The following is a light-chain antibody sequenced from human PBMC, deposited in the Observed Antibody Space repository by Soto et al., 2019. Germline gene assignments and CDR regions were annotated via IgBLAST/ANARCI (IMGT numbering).Light chain of an antibody. V-gene: IGLV2-14*01. J-gene: IGLJ3*02. CDR2: DVT. CDR3: GSYTSTSTWV. CDR1: SGDLGAYNS. Sequence: QSVLTQPASVSGSPGQSITISCTGTSGDLGAYNSVSWYQQHPGKAPKLMIYDVTNRPSGVSDRFSGSKSGNTASLTISGLQAEDEADYYCGSYTSTSTWVFGGGTKLTVL.